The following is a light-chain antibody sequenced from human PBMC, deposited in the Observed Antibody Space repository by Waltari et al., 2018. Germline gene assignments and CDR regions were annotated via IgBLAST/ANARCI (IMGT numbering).Light chain of an antibody. J-gene: IGLJ3*02. V-gene: IGLV6-57*02. CDR3: QSYDSSLWV. CDR2: EDN. Sequence: NFMLTQPHSVSESPGKPVTISCTGSRGSIARNYVQWYQQRPGSAPTTVIYEDNQRPSGVPDRFSGSIDSSSNSASLTISGLKTEDEADYYCQSYDSSLWVFGGGTKLTVL. CDR1: RGSIARNY.